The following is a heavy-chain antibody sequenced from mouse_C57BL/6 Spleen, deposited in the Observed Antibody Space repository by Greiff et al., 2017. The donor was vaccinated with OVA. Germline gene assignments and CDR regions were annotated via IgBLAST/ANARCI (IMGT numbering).Heavy chain of an antibody. V-gene: IGHV5-17*01. J-gene: IGHJ2*01. CDR3: ARPDYYGSSYPFDY. CDR1: GFTFSDYG. D-gene: IGHD1-1*01. Sequence: EVKVEESGGGLVKPGGSLKLSCAASGFTFSDYGMHWVRQAPEKGLEWVAYISSGSSTIYYADTVKGRFTISRDNAKNTLFLQMTSLRSEDTAMYYCARPDYYGSSYPFDYWGQGTTLTVSS. CDR2: ISSGSSTI.